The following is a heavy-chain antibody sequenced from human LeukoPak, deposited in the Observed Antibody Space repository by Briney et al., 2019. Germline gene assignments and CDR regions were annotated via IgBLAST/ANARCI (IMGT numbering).Heavy chain of an antibody. CDR2: INHSGST. D-gene: IGHD3-16*02. CDR3: AREHVWGSYRNSPSFDY. CDR1: GGSFSGYY. Sequence: SETLSLTCAVYGGSFSGYYWSWIRQPPGKGLEWIGEINHSGSTNYNPSLKSRVTISVDTSKNQFSLKLSSVTAADTAVYYCAREHVWGSYRNSPSFDYWGQGTLVTVSS. V-gene: IGHV4-34*01. J-gene: IGHJ4*02.